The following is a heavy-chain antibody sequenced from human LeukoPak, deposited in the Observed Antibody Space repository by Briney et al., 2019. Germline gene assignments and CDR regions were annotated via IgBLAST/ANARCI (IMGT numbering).Heavy chain of an antibody. V-gene: IGHV3-20*04. J-gene: IGHJ4*02. D-gene: IGHD3-10*01. CDR3: AKDLEVLWFGESPYFDY. CDR2: INWNGRRT. CDR1: AFTFDDYG. Sequence: PGGSLRLSCATSAFTFDDYGMSWVRHSPGKGLEWVASINWNGRRTGYADSVKGRFTISRDNAKNSLYLQMNSLRAEDTAVYYCAKDLEVLWFGESPYFDYWGQGTLVTVSS.